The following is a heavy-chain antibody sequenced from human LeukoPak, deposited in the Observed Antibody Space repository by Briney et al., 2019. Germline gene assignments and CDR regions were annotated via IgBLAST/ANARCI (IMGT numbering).Heavy chain of an antibody. J-gene: IGHJ5*02. Sequence: GGSLRLSCAASGFTFSSYSMNWVRQAPGKGLEWVSYISSSSSTIYYADSVKGRFTISRDNAKNSLYLQMNSLRAEDTAVYYCASVVLAYYYGSGSYQGFDPWGQGTLVTVSS. CDR1: GFTFSSYS. V-gene: IGHV3-48*04. CDR3: ASVVLAYYYGSGSYQGFDP. CDR2: ISSSSSTI. D-gene: IGHD3-10*01.